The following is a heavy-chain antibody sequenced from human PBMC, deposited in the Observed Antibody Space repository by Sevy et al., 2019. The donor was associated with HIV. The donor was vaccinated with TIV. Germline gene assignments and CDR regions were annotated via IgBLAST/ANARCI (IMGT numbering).Heavy chain of an antibody. D-gene: IGHD2-8*02. J-gene: IGHJ6*02. CDR3: ARDRGWGIVLVVADFYYYGVDV. CDR2: ISYDGNNK. V-gene: IGHV3-30*03. CDR1: GFTFSSSA. Sequence: GGSLRLSCAASGFTFSSSAMHWVRQAPGKGLEWVAVISYDGNNKYYGDSVQGRFTISRDNSKNTLYLQMNSLRADDTAVYYWARDRGWGIVLVVADFYYYGVDVWGQGTTVTVSS.